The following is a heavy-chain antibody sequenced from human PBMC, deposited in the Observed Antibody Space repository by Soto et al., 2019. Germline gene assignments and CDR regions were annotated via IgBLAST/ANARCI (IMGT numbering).Heavy chain of an antibody. Sequence: QVHLVQSGPEVKKPGASVKVSCEPSGYDFTAYPISWVRQAPGQGLEWMGWISTSNGVTHYAQHLQGRVTMTTDTYTSTVYMELRSLKSDDTSVYYCARTGIVNRGAYDYWGQGTLVTVSS. CDR3: ARTGIVNRGAYDY. D-gene: IGHD2-21*01. V-gene: IGHV1-18*04. J-gene: IGHJ4*02. CDR1: GYDFTAYP. CDR2: ISTSNGVT.